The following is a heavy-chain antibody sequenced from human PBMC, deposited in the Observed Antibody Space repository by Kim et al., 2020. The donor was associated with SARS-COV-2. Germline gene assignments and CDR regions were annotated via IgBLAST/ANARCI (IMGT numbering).Heavy chain of an antibody. D-gene: IGHD3-10*01. CDR3: AKDLLYVPGRGYFDS. Sequence: ADPVRGRFTISRDNSKNILFLQMASLRVDDAAVYYCAKDLLYVPGRGYFDSWGQGVLVTVSS. J-gene: IGHJ4*02. V-gene: IGHV3-11*01.